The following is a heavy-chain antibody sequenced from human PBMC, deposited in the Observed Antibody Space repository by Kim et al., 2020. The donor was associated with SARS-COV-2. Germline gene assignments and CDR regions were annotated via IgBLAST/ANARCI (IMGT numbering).Heavy chain of an antibody. V-gene: IGHV4-39*01. J-gene: IGHJ4*02. CDR3: ARHPYSSSSPSDY. D-gene: IGHD6-6*01. CDR1: GGSISSSSYY. CDR2: IYYSGST. Sequence: SETLFLTCTVSGGSISSSSYYWGWIRQPPGKGLEWIGSIYYSGSTYYNPSLKSRVTISVDTSKNQFSLKLSSVTAADTAVYYCARHPYSSSSPSDYWGQGTLVTVSS.